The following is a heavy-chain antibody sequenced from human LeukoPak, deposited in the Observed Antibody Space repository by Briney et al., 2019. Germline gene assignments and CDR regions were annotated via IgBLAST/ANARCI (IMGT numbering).Heavy chain of an antibody. Sequence: SVKVSCKASGGTFSSYAISWVRQAPGQGLEWMGRIIPILGIANYAQKFQGRVTTTADKSTSTAYMELSSLRSEDTAVYYCAREVRYQLVYWGQGTLVTVSS. CDR3: AREVRYQLVY. J-gene: IGHJ4*02. CDR1: GGTFSSYA. V-gene: IGHV1-69*04. D-gene: IGHD2-2*01. CDR2: IIPILGIA.